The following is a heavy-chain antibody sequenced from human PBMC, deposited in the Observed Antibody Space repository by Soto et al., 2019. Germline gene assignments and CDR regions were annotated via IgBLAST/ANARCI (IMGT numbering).Heavy chain of an antibody. D-gene: IGHD3-16*02. V-gene: IGHV3-21*01. Sequence: GGSLRLSCAASGFTFSSYSMNWVRHAPGKGLEWVSSIGSSSSYIYYADSVKGRFTISRDNAKNSLYLQMNSLRAEDTAVYYCARDSLVDTAMPHGWVITFGGVIVDAFDIWGQGTMVTVSS. CDR1: GFTFSSYS. J-gene: IGHJ3*02. CDR3: ARDSLVDTAMPHGWVITFGGVIVDAFDI. CDR2: IGSSSSYI.